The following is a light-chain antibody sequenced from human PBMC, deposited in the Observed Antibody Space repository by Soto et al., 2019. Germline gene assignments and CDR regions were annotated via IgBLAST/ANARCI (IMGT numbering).Light chain of an antibody. CDR2: GST. V-gene: IGLV1-40*01. J-gene: IGLJ1*01. CDR3: QAYDSSLSGDV. CDR1: GSNIGAPYD. Sequence: QSVLTQPPSLSGAPGQRVTISCTGSGSNIGAPYDVHWYQHLPGTAPKLLIYGSTNRPSGVAGRFSGSKSGTSASLAITGVQSEDEADYYGQAYDSSLSGDVFGAGTKLTVL.